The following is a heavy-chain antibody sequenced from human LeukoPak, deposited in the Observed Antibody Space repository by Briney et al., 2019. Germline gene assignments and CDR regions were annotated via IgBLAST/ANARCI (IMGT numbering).Heavy chain of an antibody. V-gene: IGHV3-49*03. CDR3: TRADKTYYYDSSGYYSDY. CDR2: IRSKAYGRTT. D-gene: IGHD3-22*01. CDR1: GFTFGDYA. J-gene: IGHJ4*02. Sequence: GGSLRLSCTASGFTFGDYAMSWFRQAPGKGLEWVGFIRSKAYGRTTEYAASVKGRFTISRDDSKSIAYLQMNSLKTEDTAVYYCTRADKTYYYDSSGYYSDYWGQGTLVTVSS.